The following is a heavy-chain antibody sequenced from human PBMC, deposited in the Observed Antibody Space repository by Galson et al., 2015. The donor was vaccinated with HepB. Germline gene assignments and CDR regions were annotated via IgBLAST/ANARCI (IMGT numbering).Heavy chain of an antibody. Sequence: TLSLTCTVSGGSISSGGYYWSWIRQHPGKGLEWIGYIYYSGSTYYNPSLKGRVTISVDTSKNQFSLKLSSVTAADTAVYYCARGGDILTGSDWYFDLWGRGTLVTVSS. J-gene: IGHJ2*01. CDR3: ARGGDILTGSDWYFDL. CDR1: GGSISSGGYY. V-gene: IGHV4-31*03. CDR2: IYYSGST. D-gene: IGHD3-9*01.